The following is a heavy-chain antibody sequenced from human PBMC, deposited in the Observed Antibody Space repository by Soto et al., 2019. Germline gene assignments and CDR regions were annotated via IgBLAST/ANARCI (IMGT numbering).Heavy chain of an antibody. CDR1: GFSLSTRGVG. CDR2: FYWDDDK. J-gene: IGHJ4*02. V-gene: IGHV2-5*02. Sequence: QITLKESGPTLVKPTQTLTLTCTFSGFSLSTRGVGVGWIRQPPAKALEWLAVFYWDDDKRYSPSLQSSLTITPDTSQNPVFLTMSTMDPVDTATYYCAHTHDYEPVDYSGQGTLVTVSS. D-gene: IGHD4-17*01. CDR3: AHTHDYEPVDY.